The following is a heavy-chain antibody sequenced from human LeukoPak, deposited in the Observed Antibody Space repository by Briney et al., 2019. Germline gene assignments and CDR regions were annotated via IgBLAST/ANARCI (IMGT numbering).Heavy chain of an antibody. CDR1: GGTFSSYA. V-gene: IGHV1-69*13. CDR3: VRGEYQLLHFDY. D-gene: IGHD2-2*01. CDR2: IIPIFGTA. Sequence: GASVKVSCKASGGTFSSYAISWVRQAPGQGLEWMGGIIPIFGTANYAQKFQGRVTITADESTSTAYMELSSLRSEDTAVYYCVRGEYQLLHFDYWGQGTLVTVSS. J-gene: IGHJ4*02.